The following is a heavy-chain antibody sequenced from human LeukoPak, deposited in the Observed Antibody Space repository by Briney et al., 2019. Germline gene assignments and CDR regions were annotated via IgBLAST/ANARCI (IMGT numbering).Heavy chain of an antibody. J-gene: IGHJ3*02. CDR2: IRSKANSYAT. CDR1: GFTFSGSA. Sequence: GGSLRLPCAASGFTFSGSAMHWVRQASGKGLEWVGRIRSKANSYATAYAASVKGRFTISRDDSKNTAYLQMNSLKTEDTAVYYCTRHVRYCSSTSCSNDAFDIWGQGTMVTVSS. CDR3: TRHVRYCSSTSCSNDAFDI. V-gene: IGHV3-73*01. D-gene: IGHD2-2*01.